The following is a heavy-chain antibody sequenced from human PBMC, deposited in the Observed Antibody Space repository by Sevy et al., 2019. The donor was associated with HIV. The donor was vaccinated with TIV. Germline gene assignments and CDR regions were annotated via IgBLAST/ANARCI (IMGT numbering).Heavy chain of an antibody. CDR3: AKTERGYDSSGWYGY. D-gene: IGHD6-19*01. J-gene: IGHJ4*02. Sequence: GGSLRLSCAASGFTFSSYAMHWVRQAPGKGLEWVAVISYDQSSKYYADSVKGRFTISRDNSKNTLYLQTNSLRAEDTAMYYCAKTERGYDSSGWYGYWGQGTLVTVSS. V-gene: IGHV3-30-3*02. CDR2: ISYDQSSK. CDR1: GFTFSSYA.